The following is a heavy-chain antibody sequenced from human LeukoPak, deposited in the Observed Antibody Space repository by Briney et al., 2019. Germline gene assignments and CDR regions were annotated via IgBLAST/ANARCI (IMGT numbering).Heavy chain of an antibody. CDR2: ISAYNGNT. J-gene: IGHJ5*02. V-gene: IGHV1-18*01. D-gene: IGHD3-22*01. Sequence: SVKVSCKASGYTFTSYGISWVRQAPGQGLEWMGWISAYNGNTNYAQKLQGRVTMTTDTSTSTAYMELSSLRSEDTAVYYCAREDYYDSGSFDPWGQGTLVTVSS. CDR3: AREDYYDSGSFDP. CDR1: GYTFTSYG.